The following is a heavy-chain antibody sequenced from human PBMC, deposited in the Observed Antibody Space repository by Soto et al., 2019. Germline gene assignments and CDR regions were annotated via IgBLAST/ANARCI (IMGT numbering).Heavy chain of an antibody. D-gene: IGHD5-12*01. J-gene: IGHJ4*02. Sequence: SETLSLTCTVSGGSVSSGSYYWSWIRQPPGKGLEWIGYMYYSGSTNYNPSLKSRVTISVDMSKNQFFLKLRSVTAADTAVYFCARVEATTWLQLTYFAYWGQGTLVTVS. CDR2: MYYSGST. V-gene: IGHV4-61*01. CDR1: GGSVSSGSYY. CDR3: ARVEATTWLQLTYFAY.